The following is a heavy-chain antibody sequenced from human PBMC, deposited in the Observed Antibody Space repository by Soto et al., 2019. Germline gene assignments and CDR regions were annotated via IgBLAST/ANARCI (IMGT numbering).Heavy chain of an antibody. Sequence: SATRSITCTVSGGSISSSSYYWGWIRQPPGKGLEWIGSIYYSGSTYYNPSLKSRVTISVDTSKNQFSLKLSSVTAADTAVYYCARQYYDFWTAMGFDYWGQGTLVTVSS. CDR3: ARQYYDFWTAMGFDY. CDR2: IYYSGST. D-gene: IGHD3-3*01. V-gene: IGHV4-39*01. CDR1: GGSISSSSYY. J-gene: IGHJ4*02.